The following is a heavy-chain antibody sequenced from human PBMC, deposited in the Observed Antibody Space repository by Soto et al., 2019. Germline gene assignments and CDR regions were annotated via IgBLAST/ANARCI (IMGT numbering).Heavy chain of an antibody. V-gene: IGHV5-10-1*01. J-gene: IGHJ5*02. D-gene: IGHD2-21*02. Sequence: PGESLKISCKGSGYSFTSYWISWVRQMPGKGLEWMGRIDPSDSYTNYSPSFQGHVTISADKPISTAYLQWSSLKASDTAMYYCARQAYCGGDCNWFDPWGQGTLVTVSS. CDR2: IDPSDSYT. CDR3: ARQAYCGGDCNWFDP. CDR1: GYSFTSYW.